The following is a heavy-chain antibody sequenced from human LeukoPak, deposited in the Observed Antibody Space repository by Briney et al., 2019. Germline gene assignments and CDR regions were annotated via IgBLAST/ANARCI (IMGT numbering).Heavy chain of an antibody. V-gene: IGHV3-21*01. J-gene: IGHJ4*02. CDR3: ARLPVSQRGFDF. Sequence: GGSLRLSCAASGFTFSSYSMNWVRQAPGKGLEWVSSISSSSSYIYYADSVKGRFTISRDNAKNSLYLQMNSLRAEDTAVYYCARLPVSQRGFDFWGQGSLVTVSS. D-gene: IGHD1-26*01. CDR1: GFTFSSYS. CDR2: ISSSSSYI.